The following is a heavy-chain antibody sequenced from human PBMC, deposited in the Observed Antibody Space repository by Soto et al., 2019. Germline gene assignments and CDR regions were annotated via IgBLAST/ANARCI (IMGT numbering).Heavy chain of an antibody. CDR2: INHSGST. Sequence: SDTLCHTCALYGGSFSFFSWSWISQPPGKGLEWIGEINHSGSTNSNPSLKSRVTISVDTSENQFSLNLTSVTAADTAVYYCTGRWNYYYVRDVWAQGTTITVSS. J-gene: IGHJ6*02. D-gene: IGHD1-26*01. CDR3: TGRWNYYYVRDV. V-gene: IGHV4-34*01. CDR1: GGSFSFFS.